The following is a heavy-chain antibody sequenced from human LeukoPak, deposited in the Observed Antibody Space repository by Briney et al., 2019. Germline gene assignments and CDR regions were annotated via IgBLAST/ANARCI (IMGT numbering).Heavy chain of an antibody. J-gene: IGHJ6*03. V-gene: IGHV1-46*01. Sequence: ASVTVSCKASGYTFTIYYMHWVRQAPGQGLEGMGIINPSGGSTSYTQKFQGRVTMTRDTSTSTVYMELSSLRSEDTAVYYCARSSGRSPTRDYMDVWGKGTTVTISS. D-gene: IGHD1-26*01. CDR2: INPSGGST. CDR1: GYTFTIYY. CDR3: ARSSGRSPTRDYMDV.